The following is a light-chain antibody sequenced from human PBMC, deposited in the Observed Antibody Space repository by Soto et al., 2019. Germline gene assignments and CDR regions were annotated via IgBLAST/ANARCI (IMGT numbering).Light chain of an antibody. CDR2: GNN. CDR1: SSNIGAGYD. V-gene: IGLV1-40*01. Sequence: QSVLTQPPSVSGAPGQRVTISCTGTSSNIGAGYDVHWYQQLPGTTPKLLIYGNNNRPSGVPDRFSASRSGTSASLAITGFRAEDEADYYCQSYDSSLSGLVFGGGTTLTVL. CDR3: QSYDSSLSGLV. J-gene: IGLJ2*01.